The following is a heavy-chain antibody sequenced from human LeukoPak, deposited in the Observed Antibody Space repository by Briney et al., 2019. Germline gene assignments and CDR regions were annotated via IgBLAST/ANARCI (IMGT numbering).Heavy chain of an antibody. D-gene: IGHD6-19*01. V-gene: IGHV4-39*01. CDR2: IYYSGST. CDR1: GGSISSSSYY. Sequence: KTSETLSLTCTVSGGSISSSSYYWGWIRQPPGKGLDWIGNIYYSGSTYYNPSLKSRVTISVDTSKNQFSLKLSSVTAADTAVYYCARTRISYSSGWYSARWFDPWGQGTLVTVSS. J-gene: IGHJ5*02. CDR3: ARTRISYSSGWYSARWFDP.